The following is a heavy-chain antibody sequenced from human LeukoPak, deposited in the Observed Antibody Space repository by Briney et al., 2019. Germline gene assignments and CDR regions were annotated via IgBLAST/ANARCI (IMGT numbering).Heavy chain of an antibody. Sequence: PGGSLRLSCAASGFTFSSYSMNWVRQAPGKGLEWVSSISSSSSYIYYADSVKGRFTISRDNAKNSLYLQMNSLRAEDTAGYYCARVIGGYGDYWGQGTLVTVSS. CDR1: GFTFSSYS. CDR2: ISSSSSYI. V-gene: IGHV3-21*01. CDR3: ARVIGGYGDY. D-gene: IGHD5-12*01. J-gene: IGHJ4*02.